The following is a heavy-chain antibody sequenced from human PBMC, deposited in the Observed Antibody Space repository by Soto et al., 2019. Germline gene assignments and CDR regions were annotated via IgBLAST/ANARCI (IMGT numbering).Heavy chain of an antibody. CDR1: GYTFSSHG. CDR3: ARDLGYGRSGTCQREWVDP. V-gene: IGHV1-18*01. D-gene: IGHD3-22*01. Sequence: QVQLVQSGAEVKKPGTSVKVSCTASGYTFSSHGISWVRQAPGQGLQWIGWVSGDNANTNYAQSLQGRVTMTTDTSTNKGSMERRSWRSDDTAVYYCARDLGYGRSGTCQREWVDPWGQGTLVIVSS. CDR2: VSGDNANT. J-gene: IGHJ5*02.